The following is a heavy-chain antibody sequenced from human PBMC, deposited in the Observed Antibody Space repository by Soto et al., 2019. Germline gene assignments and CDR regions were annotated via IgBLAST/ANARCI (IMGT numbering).Heavy chain of an antibody. Sequence: EVQLLESGGGLVQPGGSLRLSCAASGFTFSSYAMSWVRQAPGKGLEWVSAISGSGGSTYYADSVKGRFTISRDKSKNTLYMLMNSLRAEDTAVYYCATLGYCSSTSCYHKSRNWCDPWGQGTLVTVSS. CDR3: ATLGYCSSTSCYHKSRNWCDP. V-gene: IGHV3-23*01. CDR2: ISGSGGST. CDR1: GFTFSSYA. J-gene: IGHJ5*02. D-gene: IGHD2-2*01.